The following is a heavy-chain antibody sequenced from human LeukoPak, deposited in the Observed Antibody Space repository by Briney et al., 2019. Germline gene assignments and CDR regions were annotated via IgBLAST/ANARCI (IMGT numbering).Heavy chain of an antibody. J-gene: IGHJ6*02. CDR1: GFTFSSYG. D-gene: IGHD6-13*01. V-gene: IGHV3-30*02. Sequence: GGSLRLSCAASGFTFSSYGMHWVRQAPGKGLEWVAFIRYDGSNKYYADSVKGRFTISRDNSKNTLYLQMNSQRAEDTAVYYCAKDEWVAAAGTALTWYYYGMDVWGQGTTVTVSS. CDR2: IRYDGSNK. CDR3: AKDEWVAAAGTALTWYYYGMDV.